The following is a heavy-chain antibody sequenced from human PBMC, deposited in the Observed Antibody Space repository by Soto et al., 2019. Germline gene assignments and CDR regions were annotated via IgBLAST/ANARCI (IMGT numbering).Heavy chain of an antibody. V-gene: IGHV1-69*13. CDR3: AKDGTLYDSSGYYYLC. CDR1: GYIFTGYY. Sequence: SVKVSCKASGYIFTGYYMHWVRQAPGQGLEWMGGIIPLFGKANYAQKFQGRVTITADESTSTAYMELSSLRSEDTAVYYCAKDGTLYDSSGYYYLCWGQGTLVTVSS. CDR2: IIPLFGKA. J-gene: IGHJ4*02. D-gene: IGHD3-22*01.